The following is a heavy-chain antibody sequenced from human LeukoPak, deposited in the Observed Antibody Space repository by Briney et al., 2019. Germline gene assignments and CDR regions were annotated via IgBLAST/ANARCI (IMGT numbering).Heavy chain of an antibody. CDR1: GYTFTGYY. Sequence: ASVKVSCKASGYTFTGYYMHWVRQAPGQGLERMGWINPNSGGTNYAQKFQGRVTMTRDTSISTAYMELSRLRSDDTAVYYCARGLTIFGVAKDPDFDYWGQGTLVTVSS. V-gene: IGHV1-2*02. CDR2: INPNSGGT. D-gene: IGHD3-3*01. J-gene: IGHJ4*02. CDR3: ARGLTIFGVAKDPDFDY.